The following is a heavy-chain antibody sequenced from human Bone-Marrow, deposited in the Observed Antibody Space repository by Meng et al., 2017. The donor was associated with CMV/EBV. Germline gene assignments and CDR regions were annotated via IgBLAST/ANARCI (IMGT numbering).Heavy chain of an antibody. CDR2: IYSGGYSP. CDR3: AKESAGGGGYFDY. CDR1: GFTFSTYA. J-gene: IGHJ4*02. D-gene: IGHD3-10*01. Sequence: GGSLRLSCAASGFTFSTYAMSWVRQAPGKGLEWVSVIYSGGYSPYYADSVKGRFTISRDNSKNTLYLQMNSLRAEDTAVCYCAKESAGGGGYFDYWGQGALVTIFS. V-gene: IGHV3-23*03.